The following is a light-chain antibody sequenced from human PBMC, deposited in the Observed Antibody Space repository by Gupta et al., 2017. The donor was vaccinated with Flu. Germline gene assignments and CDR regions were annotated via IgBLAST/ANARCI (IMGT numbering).Light chain of an antibody. Sequence: DLQMTQSPSSLSASVGDRVTITCRASQSISSYLNWYQQKPGKAPKLLIYAASSLQSGVPSRFSGSGSGTDFTLTISSLQPEDVATYYCQQSDRTPYTFGQGTKVEIK. J-gene: IGKJ1*01. CDR2: AAS. CDR3: QQSDRTPYT. CDR1: QSISSY. V-gene: IGKV1-39*01.